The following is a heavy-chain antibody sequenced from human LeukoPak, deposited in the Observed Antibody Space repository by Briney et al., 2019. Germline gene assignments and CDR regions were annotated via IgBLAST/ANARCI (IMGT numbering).Heavy chain of an antibody. CDR1: GFTFSYYA. CDR2: ISYDGSDK. D-gene: IGHD2-15*01. V-gene: IGHV3-30-3*01. J-gene: IGHJ4*02. CDR3: ARDPIGYCSGGTCYFDY. Sequence: GGSLRLSCAASGFTFSYYAIAWVRQSPGKGLECLAIISYDGSDKYYADSVKGRFTISRDNSKNTLYLQMNSLRGEDTAVYYCARDPIGYCSGGTCYFDYWGQGTLVTVSS.